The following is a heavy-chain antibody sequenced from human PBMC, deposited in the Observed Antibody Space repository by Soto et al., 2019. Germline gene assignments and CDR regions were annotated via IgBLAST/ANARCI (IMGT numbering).Heavy chain of an antibody. J-gene: IGHJ6*02. D-gene: IGHD2-15*01. Sequence: GGSLRLSCASSGFTFSSYGMHWVRQAPGKGLEWVAVISYDGSNKYYADSVKGRFTISRDNSKNTLYLQMNSLRAEDTAVYYCAKDIDTTSYYYYGMDVWGQGTTVTVSS. CDR1: GFTFSSYG. V-gene: IGHV3-30*18. CDR2: ISYDGSNK. CDR3: AKDIDTTSYYYYGMDV.